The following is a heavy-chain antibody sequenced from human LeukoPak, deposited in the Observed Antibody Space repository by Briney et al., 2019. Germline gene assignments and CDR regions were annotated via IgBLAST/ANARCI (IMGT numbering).Heavy chain of an antibody. Sequence: SETLSLTCTVSGGSISSYYWSWIRQPPGKGLEWIGYIYYSGSTNYNPSLKSRVTISVDTSKNQFSLKLSSVTAADTAVYYCARVSGYYDSSSYYYDLAYFDYWGQGTLVTVSS. CDR1: GGSISSYY. V-gene: IGHV4-59*01. CDR2: IYYSGST. CDR3: ARVSGYYDSSSYYYDLAYFDY. J-gene: IGHJ4*02. D-gene: IGHD3-22*01.